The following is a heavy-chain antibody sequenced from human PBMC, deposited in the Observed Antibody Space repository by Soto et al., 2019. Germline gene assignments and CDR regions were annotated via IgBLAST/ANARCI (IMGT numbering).Heavy chain of an antibody. J-gene: IGHJ4*02. V-gene: IGHV4-59*01. CDR3: ARSPYNYGHQPFDY. D-gene: IGHD5-18*01. Sequence: SETLSLTCTVSGDSISTSYWNWIRRPPGKGLEWIAYIHYSGGPNYHPSLKSRLAISVDTSKNQFSLKLSSATAADTAVYYCARSPYNYGHQPFDYWGQGTLVTVSS. CDR2: IHYSGGP. CDR1: GDSISTSY.